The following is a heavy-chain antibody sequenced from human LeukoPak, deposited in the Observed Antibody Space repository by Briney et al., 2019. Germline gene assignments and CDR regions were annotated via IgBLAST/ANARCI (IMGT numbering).Heavy chain of an antibody. D-gene: IGHD1-7*01. V-gene: IGHV4-39*07. Sequence: SETLSLTCTVSGGSISSSSYYWGWIRQPPGKGLEWIGSIYYSGSTYYNPSLKSRVTISVDTSKNQFSLKLSSVTAADTAVYYCARINWNYTPPHYYYYYMDVWGKGTTVTVSS. CDR1: GGSISSSSYY. CDR2: IYYSGST. CDR3: ARINWNYTPPHYYYYYMDV. J-gene: IGHJ6*03.